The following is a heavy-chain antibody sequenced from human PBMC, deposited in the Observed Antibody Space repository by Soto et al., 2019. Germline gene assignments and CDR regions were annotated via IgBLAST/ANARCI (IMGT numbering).Heavy chain of an antibody. CDR1: GFIFSSFD. D-gene: IGHD3-22*01. J-gene: IGHJ4*02. CDR3: AKDRMGYHYDTTGKFKRGYFDY. Sequence: HPGGSLRLSCEASGFIFSSFDMNWVRQAPGKGLEWVSSISDKGDNTYYADSVKGRFTISRDNSKNTLYLQMNSLRVDDMAVYYCAKDRMGYHYDTTGKFKRGYFDYWGQGALVTVSS. V-gene: IGHV3-23*01. CDR2: ISDKGDNT.